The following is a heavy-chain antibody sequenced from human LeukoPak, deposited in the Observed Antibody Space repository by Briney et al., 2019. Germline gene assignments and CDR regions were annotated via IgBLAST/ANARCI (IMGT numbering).Heavy chain of an antibody. CDR3: ARHDWLGDRYYFDS. Sequence: GGSLRLSCAASGFTFSSYSMSWVRQAPGKGLEWVANIKQDGSEKYYVDSVKGRFTISRDNAKNSLYLQMNSLRAEDTAVYYCARHDWLGDRYYFDSWGQGTLVTVSS. J-gene: IGHJ4*02. CDR2: IKQDGSEK. CDR1: GFTFSSYS. V-gene: IGHV3-7*01. D-gene: IGHD3-9*01.